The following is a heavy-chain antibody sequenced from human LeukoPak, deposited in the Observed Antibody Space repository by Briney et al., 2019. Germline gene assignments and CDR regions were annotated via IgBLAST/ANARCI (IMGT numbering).Heavy chain of an antibody. CDR1: GASISSARYY. V-gene: IGHV4-61*01. CDR2: IYNSGNT. Sequence: SETLSLTCTVSGASISSARYYWSWIRQPPGKGLEWIGYIYNSGNTNYVPSLKSRVTISVDTSKNQFSLRLSSMTAADTAVYFCARGVKGQKPLGLIYSYYYYMDVWGKGTTVTVSS. D-gene: IGHD1-14*01. CDR3: ARGVKGQKPLGLIYSYYYYMDV. J-gene: IGHJ6*03.